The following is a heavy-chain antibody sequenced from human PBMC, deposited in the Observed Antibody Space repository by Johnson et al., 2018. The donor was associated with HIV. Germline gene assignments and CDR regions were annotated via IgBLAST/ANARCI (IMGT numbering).Heavy chain of an antibody. CDR2: ISSGGST. CDR3: ARDLYTSSWYFAFDI. V-gene: IGHV3-66*01. D-gene: IGHD6-13*01. Sequence: VQLVESGGGLVQPGGSLRLSCAASGFTVSTNYMSWVRQAPGTGLEWVSVISSGGSTYYADSVKGRFTISRDNSKNTLYLQINSLRAEDTAVYCCARDLYTSSWYFAFDIWGQGTLVTVSS. J-gene: IGHJ3*02. CDR1: GFTVSTNY.